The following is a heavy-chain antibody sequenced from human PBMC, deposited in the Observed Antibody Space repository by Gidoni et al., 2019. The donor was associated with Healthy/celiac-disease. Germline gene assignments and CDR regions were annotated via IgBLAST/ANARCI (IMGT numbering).Heavy chain of an antibody. Sequence: EVQLVESGGGLVKPGGSLRLSCSASGFTFSRYSMNWVRQAPGKGLEWVSSISSSSSYIYYADSVKGRFTISRDNAKNSLYLQMNSLRAEDTAVYYCARGGSGEVDYYYGMDVWGQGTTVTVS. CDR1: GFTFSRYS. J-gene: IGHJ6*02. CDR3: ARGGSGEVDYYYGMDV. CDR2: ISSSSSYI. V-gene: IGHV3-21*01. D-gene: IGHD3-10*01.